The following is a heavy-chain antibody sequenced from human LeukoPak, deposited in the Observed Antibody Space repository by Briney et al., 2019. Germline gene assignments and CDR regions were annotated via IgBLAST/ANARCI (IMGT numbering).Heavy chain of an antibody. CDR1: GGSVSGGGYY. V-gene: IGHV4-39*07. CDR3: ARSLATTGYWYFDL. CDR2: IYYSGST. D-gene: IGHD4-17*01. Sequence: SETLSLTCSVSGGSVSGGGYYWGWIRQPPGKGLEWIGTIYYSGSTYYDPSLKSRVTISVDTSKNQFSLKLSSVTAVDTALYYCARSLATTGYWYFDLWGRGAPVTVSS. J-gene: IGHJ2*01.